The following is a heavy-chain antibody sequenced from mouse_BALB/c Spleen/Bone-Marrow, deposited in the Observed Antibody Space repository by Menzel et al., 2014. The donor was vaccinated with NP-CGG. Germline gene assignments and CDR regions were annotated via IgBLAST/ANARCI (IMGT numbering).Heavy chain of an antibody. CDR3: ARDRGYFDY. CDR1: GFTFSSYA. Sequence: EVKLVDSGGGLVKPGGSLKLSCAASGFTFSSYAMSWVRQSPEKRLEWVAEISSGGSYTYYPDTVTGRFTISRDNAKNTLYLEMSSLRSEDTAMYYCARDRGYFDYWGQGTTLTVSS. V-gene: IGHV5-9-4*01. J-gene: IGHJ2*01. D-gene: IGHD3-1*01. CDR2: ISSGGSYT.